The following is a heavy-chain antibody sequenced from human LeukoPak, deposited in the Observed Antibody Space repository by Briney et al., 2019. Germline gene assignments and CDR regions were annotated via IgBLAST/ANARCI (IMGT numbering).Heavy chain of an antibody. V-gene: IGHV3-23*01. CDR3: AKVEVSSWFTFDY. J-gene: IGHJ4*02. D-gene: IGHD6-13*01. CDR2: ITGSSDRT. Sequence: GGSLRLSCAASGFTFSSNDMTWVRQAPGKGLEWVSAITGSSDRTYYANSVKGRFTISRDNSKNTVYLQMDSLRAEDTAVYYCAKVEVSSWFTFDYWGQGTLVTVSS. CDR1: GFTFSSND.